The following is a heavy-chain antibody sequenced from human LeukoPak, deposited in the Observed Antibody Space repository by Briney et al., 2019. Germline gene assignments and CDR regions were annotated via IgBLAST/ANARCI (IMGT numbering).Heavy chain of an antibody. Sequence: PGGSLRLSCAASGFTFSSYGMHWVRQAPGKGLEWVAVIWYDGSNKYYADSVKGRFTISRDNSKNTLYLQMNSLRAEDTAVYYCARDHASGSYSPPPGYWGQGTLVTVSS. D-gene: IGHD1-26*01. CDR2: IWYDGSNK. CDR1: GFTFSSYG. J-gene: IGHJ4*02. CDR3: ARDHASGSYSPPPGY. V-gene: IGHV3-33*01.